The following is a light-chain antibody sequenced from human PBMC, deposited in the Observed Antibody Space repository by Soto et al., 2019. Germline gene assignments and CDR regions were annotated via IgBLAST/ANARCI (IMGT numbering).Light chain of an antibody. V-gene: IGKV3-15*01. CDR1: QTVSSN. J-gene: IGKJ4*01. CDR3: HQYYKWPLT. Sequence: EIVMTQSPATLSVSTGERATLSCRASQTVSSNLAWYQQKPGQAPILLIYGASTRATGIPARFSGSGSGTEFTLTISSLQSEDFAVYYCHQYYKWPLTVGGGTKVEIK. CDR2: GAS.